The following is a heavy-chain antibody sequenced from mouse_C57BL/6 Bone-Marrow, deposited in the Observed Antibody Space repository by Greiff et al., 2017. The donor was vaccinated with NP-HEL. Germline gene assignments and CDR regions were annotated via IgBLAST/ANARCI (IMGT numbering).Heavy chain of an antibody. D-gene: IGHD1-1*01. Sequence: QVTLKESGPGILQPSQTLSLTCSFSGFSLSTFGMGVGWIRQPSGKGLEWLAHIWWDDDKYYNPALKSRLTISKDTSKNQVFLKIANVDTADTATYYCARMGGYYGSSYGYFDVWGTGTTVTVSS. CDR1: GFSLSTFGMG. J-gene: IGHJ1*03. V-gene: IGHV8-8*01. CDR3: ARMGGYYGSSYGYFDV. CDR2: IWWDDDK.